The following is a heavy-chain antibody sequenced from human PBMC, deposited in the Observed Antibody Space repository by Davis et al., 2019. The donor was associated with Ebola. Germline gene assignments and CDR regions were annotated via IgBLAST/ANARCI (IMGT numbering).Heavy chain of an antibody. Sequence: MPSETLSLTCAVSGGSISSSNWWSWVRQPPGKGLEWIGEIYHSGSTNYNPSLKSRVTISVDKSKNQFSLKLSSVTAVDTAVYYCAKGGYTAMVVNWFDPWGQGTLVTVSS. CDR3: AKGGYTAMVVNWFDP. CDR1: GGSISSSNW. D-gene: IGHD5-18*01. CDR2: IYHSGST. V-gene: IGHV4-4*02. J-gene: IGHJ5*02.